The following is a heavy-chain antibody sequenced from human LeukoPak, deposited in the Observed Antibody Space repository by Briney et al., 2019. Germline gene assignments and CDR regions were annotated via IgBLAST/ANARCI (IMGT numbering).Heavy chain of an antibody. CDR1: GLTFNSFS. Sequence: GRSLRLSCAASGLTFNSFSMHWVRQAPGKGLEWVAVISSDGSNKYYADSVRGRFTISRDNSKDTLYLQMNSLTPEDTAVYYCRAATRFLDYYYDYWGQGILVTVSS. CDR2: ISSDGSNK. CDR3: RAATRFLDYYYDY. V-gene: IGHV3-30*03. D-gene: IGHD3-22*01. J-gene: IGHJ4*02.